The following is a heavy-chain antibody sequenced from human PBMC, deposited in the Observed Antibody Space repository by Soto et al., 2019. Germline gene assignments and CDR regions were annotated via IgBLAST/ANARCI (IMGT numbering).Heavy chain of an antibody. CDR2: TRGKTDTYAT. Sequence: LRLSCAASGFTFSGSSMHWVRQASGKGLEWVGRTRGKTDTYATAYAAPVRGRFTISRDDSKNTAYLQMNSLKTEDTAVYFCTKRIGAYAMDVWGQGTTVTVSS. CDR1: GFTFSGSS. D-gene: IGHD6-13*01. J-gene: IGHJ6*02. V-gene: IGHV3-73*01. CDR3: TKRIGAYAMDV.